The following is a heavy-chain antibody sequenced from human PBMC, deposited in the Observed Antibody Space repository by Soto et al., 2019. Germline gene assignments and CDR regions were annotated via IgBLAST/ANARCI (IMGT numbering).Heavy chain of an antibody. J-gene: IGHJ5*02. Sequence: EVQLVESGGGLVQPGGSLRLSCTASGFSVSSNYMSWIRQAPGRGLEWVSSIYSGGNTYYGASAKGRFTISRHNSENTLYLQMNSLRPEDTAIYYCTTDMVRDPWGQGTLVTVSS. V-gene: IGHV3-53*04. CDR2: IYSGGNT. D-gene: IGHD3-10*01. CDR3: TTDMVRDP. CDR1: GFSVSSNY.